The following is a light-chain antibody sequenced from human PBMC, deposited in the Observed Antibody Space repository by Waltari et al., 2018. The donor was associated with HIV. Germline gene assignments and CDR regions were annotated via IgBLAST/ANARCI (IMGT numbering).Light chain of an antibody. Sequence: QSALTQPRSVSGSPGQSVTISCTGTSSDVGGYKYVSWYQQHPAKAPKLRIYDVTKRPSGVPDRVSGSKSVNTASLTISGLEAEDEADYYCCSYAGSYTLVFGGGTKLTVL. V-gene: IGLV2-11*01. CDR2: DVT. J-gene: IGLJ3*02. CDR3: CSYAGSYTLV. CDR1: SSDVGGYKY.